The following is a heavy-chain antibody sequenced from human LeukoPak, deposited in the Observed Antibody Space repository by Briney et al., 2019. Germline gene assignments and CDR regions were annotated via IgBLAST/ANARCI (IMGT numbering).Heavy chain of an antibody. J-gene: IGHJ4*02. CDR3: ARKDPTPLSHFDY. D-gene: IGHD2-15*01. Sequence: GGSLRLSCAGSGFTVSSSYMSWVRQAPGKGLEWVSVIYAGGNTYYADSVKGRFTISRDDAKNSLYLQMNSLRAEDTAVYYCARKDPTPLSHFDYWGQGTLVTVSS. CDR2: IYAGGNT. V-gene: IGHV3-66*01. CDR1: GFTVSSSY.